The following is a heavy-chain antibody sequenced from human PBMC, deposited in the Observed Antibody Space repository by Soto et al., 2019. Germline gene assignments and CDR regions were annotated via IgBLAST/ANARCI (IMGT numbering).Heavy chain of an antibody. Sequence: PSETLSLTCTVSGGSISSYYWSWIRQPPGKGLEWIGYIYYSGSTNYNPSLKSRVTISVDTSKNQFSLKLSSVTAADTAVYYCARTNGGSYEEYWGQGTLVTVSS. CDR3: ARTNGGSYEEY. J-gene: IGHJ4*02. CDR2: IYYSGST. D-gene: IGHD1-26*01. CDR1: GGSISSYY. V-gene: IGHV4-59*01.